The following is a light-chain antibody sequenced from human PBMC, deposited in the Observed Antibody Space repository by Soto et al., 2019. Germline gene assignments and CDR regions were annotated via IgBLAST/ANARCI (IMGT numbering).Light chain of an antibody. CDR3: QQYNNWPPWT. J-gene: IGKJ1*01. CDR1: QSVSNN. V-gene: IGKV3-15*01. CDR2: DAS. Sequence: ILMTQSPATLSVSPGERATLSCRASQSVSNNLAWYQQKPGQAPRLLIYDASTRATGIPARFSGSGSGTEFTLTICGLQSEDFAVYYCQQYNNWPPWTFGQGTKVETK.